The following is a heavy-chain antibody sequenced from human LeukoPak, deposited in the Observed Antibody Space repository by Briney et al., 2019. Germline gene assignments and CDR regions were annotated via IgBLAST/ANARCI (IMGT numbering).Heavy chain of an antibody. D-gene: IGHD3-9*01. Sequence: GASVKVSCKASGYTFTDYYMHWVRQAPGQGLEWMGWINPNSGGTNYAQSFQGRVTMTRDTSISTACMELSRLRSDDTAVYYCARDLTGRSDYWGQGTLVTVSS. J-gene: IGHJ4*02. CDR3: ARDLTGRSDY. V-gene: IGHV1-2*02. CDR1: GYTFTDYY. CDR2: INPNSGGT.